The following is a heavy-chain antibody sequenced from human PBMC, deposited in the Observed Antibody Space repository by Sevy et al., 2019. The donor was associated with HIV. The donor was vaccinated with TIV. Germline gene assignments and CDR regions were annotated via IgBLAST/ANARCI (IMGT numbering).Heavy chain of an antibody. CDR2: ISSSSSYI. D-gene: IGHD5-18*01. V-gene: IGHV3-21*01. J-gene: IGHJ4*02. CDR1: GFTFSSYT. CDR3: ARAPTAITPYFDY. Sequence: GGSLRLSCAVSGFTFSSYTMNWVRQAPGKGLEWVSSISSSSSYIYYADSVKGRFTISRDNAKNTLYLQMNSLRAEDTAVYYCARAPTAITPYFDYWGQGTLVTVSS.